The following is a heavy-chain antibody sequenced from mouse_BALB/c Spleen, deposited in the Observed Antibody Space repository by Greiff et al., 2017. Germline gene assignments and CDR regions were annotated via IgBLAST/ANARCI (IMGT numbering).Heavy chain of an antibody. CDR3: ASYDYVFAY. Sequence: EVQVVESGGGLVKPGGSLKLSCAASGFTFSSYAMSWVRQSPEKRLEWVAEISSGGSYTYYPDTVTGRFTISRDNAKNTLYLEMSSLRSEDTAMYYCASYDYVFAYWGQGTLVTVSA. CDR1: GFTFSSYA. CDR2: ISSGGSYT. D-gene: IGHD2-4*01. V-gene: IGHV5-9-4*01. J-gene: IGHJ3*01.